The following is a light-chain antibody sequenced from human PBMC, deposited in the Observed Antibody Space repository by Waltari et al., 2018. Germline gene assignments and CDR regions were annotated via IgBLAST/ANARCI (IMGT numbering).Light chain of an antibody. CDR2: RNE. Sequence: QSILTQPPSASGTPGQRVTISCSGTYSNVGNNVVNWYQQLPGTVPKLLIYRNEQRPSGVPDRVSGSKSGTSASLAISGLRSEDDAHYFCASWDDSPSGRWVFGGGTKVTVL. CDR3: ASWDDSPSGRWV. V-gene: IGLV1-47*01. CDR1: YSNVGNNV. J-gene: IGLJ3*02.